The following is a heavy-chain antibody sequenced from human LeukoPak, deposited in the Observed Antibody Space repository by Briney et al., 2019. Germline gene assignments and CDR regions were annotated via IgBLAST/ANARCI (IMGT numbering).Heavy chain of an antibody. CDR3: ARHPSEVLLWFGELYNWFDP. D-gene: IGHD3-10*01. V-gene: IGHV4-34*01. CDR1: GGSFSGYY. J-gene: IGHJ5*02. Sequence: KPSETLSLTCAVYGGSFSGYYWSWIRQPPGKGLEWIGEINHSGSTNYNPSLKSRVTISVDTSKNQFSLKLSSVTAADTAVYYCARHPSEVLLWFGELYNWFDPWGQGTLVTVSS. CDR2: INHSGST.